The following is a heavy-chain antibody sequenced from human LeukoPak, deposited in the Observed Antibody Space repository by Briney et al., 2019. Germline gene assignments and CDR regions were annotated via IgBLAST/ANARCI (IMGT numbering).Heavy chain of an antibody. CDR2: MNPNSGNT. V-gene: IGHV1-8*01. D-gene: IGHD1-26*01. Sequence: ASVKVSCKASGYTFTSYDINWVRQATGQGLEWMGWMNPNSGNTGYAQKFQGRVTMTRNTSISTAYMELSSLRSEDTAVYYCASRVSGSHGPDAFDIWGQGTMVTVSS. J-gene: IGHJ3*02. CDR1: GYTFTSYD. CDR3: ASRVSGSHGPDAFDI.